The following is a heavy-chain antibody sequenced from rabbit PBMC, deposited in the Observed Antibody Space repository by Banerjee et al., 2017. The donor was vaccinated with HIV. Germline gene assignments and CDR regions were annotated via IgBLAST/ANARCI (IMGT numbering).Heavy chain of an antibody. D-gene: IGHD4-1*01. CDR2: IYTGSGST. J-gene: IGHJ4*01. CDR1: GIDFSSSYW. Sequence: QEQLVESGGGLVQPGGSLKLSCKASGIDFSSSYWICWVRQAPGKGLQWIGYIYTGSGSTYYASWAKGRFTISKTSSTTVTLQMTSLTAADTATYFCARDLAGVIGWNFNLWGPGTLVTVS. V-gene: IGHV1S45*01. CDR3: ARDLAGVIGWNFNL.